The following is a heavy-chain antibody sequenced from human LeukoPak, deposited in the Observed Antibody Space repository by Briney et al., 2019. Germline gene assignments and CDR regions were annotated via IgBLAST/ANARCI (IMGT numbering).Heavy chain of an antibody. CDR3: ARHSYHNVGSDNRYYFDY. D-gene: IGHD3-10*02. CDR1: GDSIRSDNYY. Sequence: KTSETLSLTCTVSGDSIRSDNYYWGWIRQPPGKGLEWIGSIYYSGSTYYNPSLKSRVTISVDTSKNQFSLKLTSVTAADTAVYYCARHSYHNVGSDNRYYFDYWGQGTLVTVSS. J-gene: IGHJ4*02. CDR2: IYYSGST. V-gene: IGHV4-39*01.